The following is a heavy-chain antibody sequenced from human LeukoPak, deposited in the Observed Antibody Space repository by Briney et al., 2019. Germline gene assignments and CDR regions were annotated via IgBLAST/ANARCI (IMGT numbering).Heavy chain of an antibody. D-gene: IGHD7-27*01. V-gene: IGHV4-39*01. CDR1: GGSISSGSYY. Sequence: SETLSLTCTVSGGSISSGSYYWGWIRQPPGKGLEWIGNVHYGGGTYYNPSLQSRVTISVDTSKSQFSLKLSSVTAADTAVYYCARITKTGDFKGRFDYWGQGTLVTVSS. CDR3: ARITKTGDFKGRFDY. CDR2: VHYGGGT. J-gene: IGHJ4*02.